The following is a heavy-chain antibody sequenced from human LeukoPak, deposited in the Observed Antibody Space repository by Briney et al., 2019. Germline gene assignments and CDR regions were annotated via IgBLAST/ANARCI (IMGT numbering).Heavy chain of an antibody. CDR3: ARDFRAARNDAFDI. CDR1: GFTFSSYA. CDR2: IKEDGGEE. Sequence: GGSLRLSCAASGFTFSSYAMSWVRQAPGKGLEWVANIKEDGGEEKYVDSVKGRFTISRDNAKNSVYLQMNSLRAEDTAVYYCARDFRAARNDAFDIWGQGTMVTVSS. D-gene: IGHD6-6*01. J-gene: IGHJ3*02. V-gene: IGHV3-7*01.